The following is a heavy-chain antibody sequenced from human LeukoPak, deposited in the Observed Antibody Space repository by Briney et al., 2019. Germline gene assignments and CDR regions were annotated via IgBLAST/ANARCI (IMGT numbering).Heavy chain of an antibody. J-gene: IGHJ4*02. CDR2: IYYSGST. Sequence: SETLSLTCTVSGGSISSYYWSWIRQPPGKGLEWIGYIYYSGSTNYNPSLKSRVTISVDTSKNQFSLKLSSVTAADTAVYYCAXXXXXXXLXPDAPYFDYWGQGTLVTVSS. CDR1: GGSISSYY. V-gene: IGHV4-59*08. CDR3: AXXXXXXXLXPDAPYFDY. D-gene: IGHD1-14*01.